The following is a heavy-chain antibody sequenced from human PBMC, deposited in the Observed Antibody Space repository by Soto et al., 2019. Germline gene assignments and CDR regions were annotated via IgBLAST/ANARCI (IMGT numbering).Heavy chain of an antibody. J-gene: IGHJ4*02. CDR2: IWYDGSNK. CDR1: GFTFSNYG. D-gene: IGHD3-22*01. V-gene: IGHV3-33*01. Sequence: GGSLRLSCAASGFTFSNYGMHWVRQAPGKGLEWVAVIWYDGSNKFYEDSVKGRFTISRDNSKNTLYLQMNSLRAEDTAVYYCARDYDSSGYLSPYWGQGTLVTVSS. CDR3: ARDYDSSGYLSPY.